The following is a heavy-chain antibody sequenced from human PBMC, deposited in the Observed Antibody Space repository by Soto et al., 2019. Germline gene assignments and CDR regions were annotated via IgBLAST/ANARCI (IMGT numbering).Heavy chain of an antibody. D-gene: IGHD3-10*01. Sequence: GGSLRLSCAASGFTFSSYSMNWVRQAPGKGLEWVSYISSSSSTIYYADSVKGRFTISRDNAKNSLYLQMNSLRAEDTAVYYCARELFTMVRGVISGYMDVWGKGTTVTVSS. V-gene: IGHV3-48*01. CDR1: GFTFSSYS. CDR3: ARELFTMVRGVISGYMDV. J-gene: IGHJ6*03. CDR2: ISSSSSTI.